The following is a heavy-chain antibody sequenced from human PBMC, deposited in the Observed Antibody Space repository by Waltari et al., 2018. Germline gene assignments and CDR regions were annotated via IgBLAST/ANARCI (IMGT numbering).Heavy chain of an antibody. CDR2: IYYSGST. CDR3: ARVGATRYYFDY. V-gene: IGHV4-39*07. Sequence: QLQLQESGPGLVKPSETLSLTCTVSGGTNSSSSYYWGWIRQPPVKGLELIGSIYYSGSTYYNPSLKSRVTISVDTSTNQFSLKLSSVTAADTAVYYCARVGATRYYFDYWGQGTLVTVSS. D-gene: IGHD1-26*01. J-gene: IGHJ4*02. CDR1: GGTNSSSSYY.